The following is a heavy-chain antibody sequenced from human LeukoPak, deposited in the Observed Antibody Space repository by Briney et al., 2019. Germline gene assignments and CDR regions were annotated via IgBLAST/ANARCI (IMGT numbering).Heavy chain of an antibody. CDR2: ISGNGDTT. J-gene: IGHJ3*01. V-gene: IGHV3-23*01. Sequence: GGSLRLSCAGSGFTFSNYAMSWVRQAPGKGLEWVSVISGNGDTTYYADSVKGRFTISRDNSKNTLYLQMSSLRAEDTAIYSCAKDYRGSGYFFDVWGQGTMVAVSS. CDR1: GFTFSNYA. D-gene: IGHD3-3*01. CDR3: AKDYRGSGYFFDV.